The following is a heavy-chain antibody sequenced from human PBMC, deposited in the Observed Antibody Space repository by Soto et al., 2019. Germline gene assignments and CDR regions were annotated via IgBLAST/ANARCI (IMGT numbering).Heavy chain of an antibody. Sequence: SVKVSCTASGYAFSSYAISWVRQAPGQGLEWMGGIIPIFGTANYAQKFQGRVTITADESTSTAYMELSSLRSEDTAVYYCATERDGYIHAHFDYWGQGTLVTVSS. CDR3: ATERDGYIHAHFDY. CDR1: GYAFSSYA. J-gene: IGHJ4*02. D-gene: IGHD5-12*01. CDR2: IIPIFGTA. V-gene: IGHV1-69*13.